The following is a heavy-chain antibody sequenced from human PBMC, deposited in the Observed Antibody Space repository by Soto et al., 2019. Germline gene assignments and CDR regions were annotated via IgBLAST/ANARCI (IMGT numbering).Heavy chain of an antibody. CDR1: CVSISSRYW. CDR3: ASKFGELLADAFDI. D-gene: IGHD3-10*01. J-gene: IGHJ3*02. CDR2: IYHTGST. Sequence: SDTLSLTCAVSCVSISSRYWWSWVRQPPGKGLEWIGEIYHTGSTNYNPSLKSRVAISIDKSKNQFSLNLSSVTAADTAVYYCASKFGELLADAFDIWGQGTMVT. V-gene: IGHV4-4*02.